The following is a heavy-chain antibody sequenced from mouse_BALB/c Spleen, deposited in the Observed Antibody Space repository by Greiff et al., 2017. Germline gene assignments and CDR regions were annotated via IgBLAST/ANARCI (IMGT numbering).Heavy chain of an antibody. CDR3: AWPGVYYDY. J-gene: IGHJ2*01. CDR2: INPSTGYT. V-gene: IGHV1-7*01. CDR1: GYTFTSYW. Sequence: VKLKESGAELAKPGASVKMSCKASGYTFTSYWMHWVKQRPGQGLEWIGYINPSTGYTEYNQKFKDKATLTADKSSSTAYMQLSSLTSEDAAVYYCAWPGVYYDYWGQGTTLTVSS.